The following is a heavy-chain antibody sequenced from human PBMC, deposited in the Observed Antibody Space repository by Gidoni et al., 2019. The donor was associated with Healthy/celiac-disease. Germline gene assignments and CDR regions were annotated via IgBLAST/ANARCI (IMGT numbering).Heavy chain of an antibody. V-gene: IGHV1-69*01. Sequence: QVQLVQSGAEVQKPGSSVKVSCKASGGPFSSYAISWVRQAPGQGLEWMGGIIPIFGTANYAQKFQGRVTITADESTSTAYMELSSLRSEDTAVYYCARGEDQLPKSWFDPWGQGTLVTVSS. CDR1: GGPFSSYA. D-gene: IGHD2-2*01. CDR3: ARGEDQLPKSWFDP. CDR2: IIPIFGTA. J-gene: IGHJ5*02.